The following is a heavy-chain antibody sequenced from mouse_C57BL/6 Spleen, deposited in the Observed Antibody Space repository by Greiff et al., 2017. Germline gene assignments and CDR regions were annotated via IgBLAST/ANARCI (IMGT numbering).Heavy chain of an antibody. CDR3: ASHYDYDVNYAMDY. Sequence: VQLQQSGPELVKPGASVKISCTASGYSFTSYYIHWVKQRPGQGLEWIGWIYPGSGNTKYNEKFKGKATLTADTSSSTAYMQLSSLTSEDSAVYYCASHYDYDVNYAMDYWGQGTSVTVSS. D-gene: IGHD2-4*01. CDR1: GYSFTSYY. CDR2: IYPGSGNT. V-gene: IGHV1-66*01. J-gene: IGHJ4*01.